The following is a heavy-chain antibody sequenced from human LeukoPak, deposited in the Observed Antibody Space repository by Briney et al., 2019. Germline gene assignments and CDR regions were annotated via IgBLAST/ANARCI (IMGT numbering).Heavy chain of an antibody. D-gene: IGHD2-15*01. J-gene: IGHJ5*02. Sequence: HPGGSLRLPCAASGFTFGNYWMSWVRQAPGKGLERVANINLDGSEQHYVDSVKGRFTISRDNAKNSLYLQMKSLSVEDTALYYCARDKGSCRGGGCFSFWFDPWGQGTRVTVAS. CDR2: INLDGSEQ. V-gene: IGHV3-7*04. CDR3: ARDKGSCRGGGCFSFWFDP. CDR1: GFTFGNYW.